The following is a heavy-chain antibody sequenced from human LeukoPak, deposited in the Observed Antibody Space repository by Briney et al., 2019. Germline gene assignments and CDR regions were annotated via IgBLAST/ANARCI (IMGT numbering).Heavy chain of an antibody. Sequence: PSETLSLTCTVSGDSISSSSYYWGWIRQPPGKGLEWIGNIYYSGSAYYNPSLRSRLTISLDTSKNQFSPTLSSVTAAGTAVYYCARLQYYYDSNGYYSLYYFDYWGQGTVVTVSS. CDR3: ARLQYYYDSNGYYSLYYFDY. CDR2: IYYSGSA. V-gene: IGHV4-39*01. D-gene: IGHD3-22*01. CDR1: GDSISSSSYY. J-gene: IGHJ4*02.